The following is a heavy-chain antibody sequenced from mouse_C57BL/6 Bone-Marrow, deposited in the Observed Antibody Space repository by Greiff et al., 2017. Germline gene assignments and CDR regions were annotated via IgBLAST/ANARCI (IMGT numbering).Heavy chain of an antibody. CDR3: ARRGNHQAWFAY. J-gene: IGHJ3*01. V-gene: IGHV5-6*02. CDR1: GFTFSSYG. CDR2: ISSGGSYT. D-gene: IGHD2-1*01. Sequence: EVKLMESGGDLVTPGGSLKLSCAASGFTFSSYGMSWVRQTPDKRLEWVATISSGGSYTYYPDSVKGRFTISRDNAKNTLYLQMSSLKSEDTAMYYCARRGNHQAWFAYWGQGTLVTVSA.